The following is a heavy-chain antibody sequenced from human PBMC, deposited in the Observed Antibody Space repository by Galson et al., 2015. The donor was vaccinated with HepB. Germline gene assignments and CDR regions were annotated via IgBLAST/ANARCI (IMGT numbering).Heavy chain of an antibody. CDR1: GFTFSSYW. Sequence: SLRLSCAASGFTFSSYWMSWVRQAPGKGLEWVANIKQDGSEKYYVDSVKGRFTISRDNAKNSLYLQMNSLRAEGTAVYYCATDNTRVGSSFWSGYFGYYYYGMDVWGQGTTVTVSS. CDR2: IKQDGSEK. J-gene: IGHJ6*02. CDR3: ATDNTRVGSSFWSGYFGYYYYGMDV. V-gene: IGHV3-7*03. D-gene: IGHD3-3*01.